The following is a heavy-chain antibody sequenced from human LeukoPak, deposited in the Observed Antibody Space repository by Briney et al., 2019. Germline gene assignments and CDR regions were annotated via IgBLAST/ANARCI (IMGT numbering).Heavy chain of an antibody. CDR1: GGSFSGYY. Sequence: SETLSLTRAVYGGSFSGYYWSWIRQPPGKGLEWIGEINHSGSTNYNPSLKSRVTISADTSKNQFSLKLSSVTAADTAVYYCARVQLVTEYFHHWGKGTLVTVSP. V-gene: IGHV4-34*01. D-gene: IGHD4-23*01. J-gene: IGHJ1*01. CDR3: ARVQLVTEYFHH. CDR2: INHSGST.